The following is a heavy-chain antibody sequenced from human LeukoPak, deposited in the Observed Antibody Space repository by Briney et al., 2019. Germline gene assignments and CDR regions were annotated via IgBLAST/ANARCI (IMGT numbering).Heavy chain of an antibody. D-gene: IGHD1-1*01. V-gene: IGHV4-59*08. J-gene: IGHJ3*02. CDR2: IYSSGNA. Sequence: SETLSLTCAVSGGSISDYYWSWIRQPPGKGLEWIAYIYSSGNANYNSSFKSRVTISVDTSKNQFSLKLTSVAAADTAIYYCARQPSGTAAFDIWGQGTMVIVSS. CDR3: ARQPSGTAAFDI. CDR1: GGSISDYY.